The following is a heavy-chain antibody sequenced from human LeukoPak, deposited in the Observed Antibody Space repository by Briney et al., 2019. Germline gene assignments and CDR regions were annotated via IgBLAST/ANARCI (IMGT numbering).Heavy chain of an antibody. V-gene: IGHV1-69*13. Sequence: ASVKVSCKASGGTFSSYAISWVRQAPGQGLEWMGGIIPIFGTANYAQKFQGRVTITADESTSTAYMELSSLRSEDTAVYYCATSRVRYSSSWSDYWGQGTLVTVSS. J-gene: IGHJ4*02. CDR2: IIPIFGTA. CDR1: GGTFSSYA. D-gene: IGHD6-13*01. CDR3: ATSRVRYSSSWSDY.